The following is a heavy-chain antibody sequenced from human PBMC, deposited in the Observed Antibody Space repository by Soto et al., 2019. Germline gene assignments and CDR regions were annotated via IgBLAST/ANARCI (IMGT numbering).Heavy chain of an antibody. CDR2: INHSGSA. V-gene: IGHV4-34*01. CDR1: GDPVRHYI. CDR3: ARGLISGSHYSGGWYYGMDV. J-gene: IGHJ6*02. Sequence: LPLFRSPFGDPVRHYIWTWIRQPPGKGLQWIGQINHSGSANYNPSLKSRVTISVHTSSSQFSLELSSVTAADTAVYYCARGLISGSHYSGGWYYGMDVWGQGTTVTVSS. D-gene: IGHD1-26*01.